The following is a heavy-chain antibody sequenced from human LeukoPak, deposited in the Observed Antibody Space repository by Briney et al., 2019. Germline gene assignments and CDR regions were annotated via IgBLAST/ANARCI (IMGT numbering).Heavy chain of an antibody. J-gene: IGHJ4*02. CDR1: GFTFSDNY. Sequence: GGSLRLSCAASGFTFSDNYMSWVRQAPGKGLEWVSYISSTSTYTNYADSVKGRFTISRDNAKNSLYLQMNSLRAEDTAVYYCARDTGWYYYDTWGQGTLVTVSS. D-gene: IGHD3-22*01. CDR2: ISSTSTYT. CDR3: ARDTGWYYYDT. V-gene: IGHV3-11*06.